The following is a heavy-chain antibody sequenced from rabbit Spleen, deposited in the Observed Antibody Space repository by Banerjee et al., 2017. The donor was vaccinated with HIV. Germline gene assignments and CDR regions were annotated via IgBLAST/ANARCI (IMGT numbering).Heavy chain of an antibody. Sequence: QEQLVESGGGLVQPEGSLTFTCTASGFFFSGNDFMCWVRQATGKGLEWIACTAGRRSTFSYYANWAKGRFTITKSSSTTVTLQMTSLTAADTATYFCARDGGGGGYLDLYLWGPGTLVTVS. CDR1: GFFFSGNDF. CDR2: TAGRRSTFS. J-gene: IGHJ4*01. D-gene: IGHD1-1*01. CDR3: ARDGGGGGYLDLYL. V-gene: IGHV1S45*01.